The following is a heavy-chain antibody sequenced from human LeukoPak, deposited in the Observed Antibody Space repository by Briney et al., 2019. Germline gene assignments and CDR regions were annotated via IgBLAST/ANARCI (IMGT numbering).Heavy chain of an antibody. CDR2: ISGSGGST. J-gene: IGHJ4*02. Sequence: GGSLRLSCAASGFTLSSYAMSWVRQAPGKGLEWVSAISGSGGSTYYADSVKGRFTISRDNSKNTLYLQMNSLRAEDTAVYYCAKDRSDSSGYYYSDYWGQGALVTVSS. CDR3: AKDRSDSSGYYYSDY. D-gene: IGHD3-22*01. V-gene: IGHV3-23*01. CDR1: GFTLSSYA.